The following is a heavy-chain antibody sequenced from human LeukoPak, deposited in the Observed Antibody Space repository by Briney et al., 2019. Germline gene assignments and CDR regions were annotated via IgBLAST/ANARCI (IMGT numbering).Heavy chain of an antibody. J-gene: IGHJ5*02. CDR2: ISSSGSTI. D-gene: IGHD3-9*01. CDR3: ARAQRVERYFDWLFSTNWFDP. V-gene: IGHV3-48*03. Sequence: RTGGSLRLSCAASGFTFRSYAMSWVRQAPGKGLEWVSYISSSGSTIYYADSVKGRFTISRDNAKNSLYLQMNSLRAEDTAVYYCARAQRVERYFDWLFSTNWFDPWGQGTLVTVSS. CDR1: GFTFRSYA.